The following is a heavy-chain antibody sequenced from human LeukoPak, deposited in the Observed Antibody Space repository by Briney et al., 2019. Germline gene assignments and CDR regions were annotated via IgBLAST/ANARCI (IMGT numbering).Heavy chain of an antibody. Sequence: ASVKVSCKASGYTFTSYGISWVRQAPGQGLEWMGWINPNSGGTNYAQKFQGRVTMTRDTSISAAYMELSRLRSDDTAVYYCARGGIAVAGTVPFDYWGQGTLVTVSS. CDR3: ARGGIAVAGTVPFDY. J-gene: IGHJ4*02. CDR1: GYTFTSYG. V-gene: IGHV1-2*02. CDR2: INPNSGGT. D-gene: IGHD6-19*01.